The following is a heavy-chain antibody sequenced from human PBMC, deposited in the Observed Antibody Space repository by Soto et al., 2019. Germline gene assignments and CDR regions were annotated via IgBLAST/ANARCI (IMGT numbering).Heavy chain of an antibody. Sequence: SEILSLTCTVSGGSISSYYWSWIRQPPGKGLEWIGYIYYSGSTNYNPSLKSRVTISVDTSKNQFSLKLSSVTAADTAVYYCARTTIFGSFKNHYGMDVWGQGTTVTVSS. CDR2: IYYSGST. CDR3: ARTTIFGSFKNHYGMDV. J-gene: IGHJ6*02. V-gene: IGHV4-59*01. D-gene: IGHD3-3*01. CDR1: GGSISSYY.